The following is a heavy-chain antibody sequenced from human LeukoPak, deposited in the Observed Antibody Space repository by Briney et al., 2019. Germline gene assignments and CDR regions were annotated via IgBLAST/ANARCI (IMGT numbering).Heavy chain of an antibody. CDR2: INPRNGDT. J-gene: IGHJ5*02. V-gene: IGHV1-2*02. CDR1: GYTFTAYY. Sequence: ASVKVSCTTSGYTFTAYYLQWVRQAPGQGLEWMGWINPRNGDTHSAQTFQGRVTMTRDTSINTAYMELRSLRSDDTAVYFCARGSYHDLWSGYYNLRDDLYWFDPWGQGTPVTVSS. CDR3: ARGSYHDLWSGYYNLRDDLYWFDP. D-gene: IGHD3-3*01.